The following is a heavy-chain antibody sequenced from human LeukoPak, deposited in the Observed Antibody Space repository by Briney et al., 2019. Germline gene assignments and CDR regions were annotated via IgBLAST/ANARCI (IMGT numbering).Heavy chain of an antibody. Sequence: PGGSLRLSCIESGFIFGGNAIHWVRQAPGRGREWVAVIWFDGSKRYYADSVQGRFTISRDNTKSTASLQMNSLRVEDTAVYYCARWGNRALDYWGQGTLVTVSS. CDR3: ARWGNRALDY. CDR2: IWFDGSKR. D-gene: IGHD7-27*01. J-gene: IGHJ4*02. V-gene: IGHV3-33*01. CDR1: GFIFGGNA.